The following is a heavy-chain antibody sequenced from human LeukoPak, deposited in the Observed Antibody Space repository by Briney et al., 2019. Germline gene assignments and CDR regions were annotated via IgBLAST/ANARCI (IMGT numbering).Heavy chain of an antibody. CDR1: GDTFTGYF. J-gene: IGHJ4*02. V-gene: IGHV1-2*02. D-gene: IGHD2-15*01. Sequence: GASVKVSCKASGDTFTGYFLHWVRQAPGQGLEWMGWINPNSGGTNSAQKFQGRVTMTRDTSISTAYMELNSLRSDDTAVYYCARDRGRYCSGGSCYPLPTLGYWGQGTLVTVSS. CDR2: INPNSGGT. CDR3: ARDRGRYCSGGSCYPLPTLGY.